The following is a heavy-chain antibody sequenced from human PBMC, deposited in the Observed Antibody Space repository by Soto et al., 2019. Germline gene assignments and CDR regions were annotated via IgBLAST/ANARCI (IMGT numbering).Heavy chain of an antibody. CDR2: INHSGST. D-gene: IGHD2-15*01. CDR3: ARGLHALDI. V-gene: IGHV4-34*01. CDR1: GGSFCGYY. Sequence: PSETLSLTCAVYGGSFCGYYWSWIRQPPGKGLEWIGEINHSGSTNYNPSLKSRVTISVDTSKNQFSLKLSSVTAADTAVYYCARGLHALDIWGQGTMVTVSS. J-gene: IGHJ3*02.